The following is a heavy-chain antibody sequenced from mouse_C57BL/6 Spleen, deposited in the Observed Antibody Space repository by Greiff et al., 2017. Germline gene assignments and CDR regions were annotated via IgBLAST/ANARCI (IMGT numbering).Heavy chain of an antibody. J-gene: IGHJ4*01. Sequence: EVQGVESGGDLVKPGGSLKLSCAASGFTFSSYGMSWVRQTPDKRLEWVATISSGGSYTYYPDSVKGRFTISRDNAKNTLYLQMSSLKSEDTAMYYCARRSNYSNYYAMDYWGQGTSVTVSS. D-gene: IGHD2-5*01. CDR3: ARRSNYSNYYAMDY. V-gene: IGHV5-6*01. CDR2: ISSGGSYT. CDR1: GFTFSSYG.